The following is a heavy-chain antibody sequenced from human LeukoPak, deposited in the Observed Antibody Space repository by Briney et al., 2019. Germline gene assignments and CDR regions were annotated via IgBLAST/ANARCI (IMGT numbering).Heavy chain of an antibody. Sequence: SETLSLTCTVSGGSISSYYWSWIRQPPGKGLEWIGYLYYSGSTNYNPSLESRVTISLDTSKNHFSLRLSSVTAADTAVYYCARGGTAMVWIAERLWGSSANYYYYYMDVWGKGTTVTVSS. V-gene: IGHV4-59*01. J-gene: IGHJ6*03. CDR2: LYYSGST. CDR3: ARGGTAMVWIAERLWGSSANYYYYYMDV. CDR1: GGSISSYY. D-gene: IGHD5-18*01.